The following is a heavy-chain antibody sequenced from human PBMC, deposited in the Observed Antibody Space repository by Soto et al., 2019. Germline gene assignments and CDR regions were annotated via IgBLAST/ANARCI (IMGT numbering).Heavy chain of an antibody. J-gene: IGHJ3*01. D-gene: IGHD3-22*01. CDR1: GFSFSSYA. V-gene: IGHV3-23*01. Sequence: EVQLLESGGGMVQPGGSLRLSCTASGFSFSSYAMSSVRQAPGKGLEWVSVISGRTATIHYAGSVKGRFTISRDNSKNTLYPQINSLRAEDTAVYYCAKARKGYHDSSGSPWSFDVWGQGTMVTVSP. CDR2: ISGRTATI. CDR3: AKARKGYHDSSGSPWSFDV.